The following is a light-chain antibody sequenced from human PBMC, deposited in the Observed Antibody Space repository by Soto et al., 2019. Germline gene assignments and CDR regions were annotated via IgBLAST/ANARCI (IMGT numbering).Light chain of an antibody. V-gene: IGKV1-9*01. CDR3: QQVNGYPHT. Sequence: DIQLTQSPSFLSASVGDRVTITCRASQGISSHFAWYQQIPGKGPKLLIYAASTLQSGVPSRFSGSVSGTDFTFAISSLQREDFATYSCQQVNGYPHTFGQGTKLEIQ. J-gene: IGKJ2*01. CDR1: QGISSH. CDR2: AAS.